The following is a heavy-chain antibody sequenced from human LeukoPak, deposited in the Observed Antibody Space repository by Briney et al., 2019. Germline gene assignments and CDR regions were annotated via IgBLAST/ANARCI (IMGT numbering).Heavy chain of an antibody. V-gene: IGHV4-59*08. CDR2: VHHVGTT. J-gene: IGHJ5*02. CDR3: VRHQYGHGSAS. D-gene: IGHD2-2*03. Sequence: SETLSLTCAVSGGSTSADHWGCVRQPPGMWLEFVGYVHHVGTTNYNTALESRVTISRDPSKNQFFLNLTSVPASDTAVYYCVRHQYGHGSASWGPGILVTVSS. CDR1: GGSTSADH.